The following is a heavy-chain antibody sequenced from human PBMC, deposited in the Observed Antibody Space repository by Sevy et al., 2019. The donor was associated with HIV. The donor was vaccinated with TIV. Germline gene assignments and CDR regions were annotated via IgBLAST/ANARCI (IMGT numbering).Heavy chain of an antibody. CDR1: GFTFSNYW. Sequence: GGSLRLSCAASGFTFSNYWMSWVRQAPGKGLEWVANIKRDGSEKYYVASVKGRFTISRDNAKNSLYLQMNSLRAEVTAVYYYARDCSSTSCLWGMDVWGQGTTVTVSS. V-gene: IGHV3-7*03. CDR3: ARDCSSTSCLWGMDV. D-gene: IGHD2-2*01. CDR2: IKRDGSEK. J-gene: IGHJ6*02.